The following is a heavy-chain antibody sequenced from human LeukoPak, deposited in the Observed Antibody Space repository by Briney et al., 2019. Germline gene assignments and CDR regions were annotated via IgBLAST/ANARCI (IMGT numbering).Heavy chain of an antibody. V-gene: IGHV4-59*08. Sequence: SETLSLTCTVSGGSISSYYWSWIRQPPGKGLEWIGYIYYSGSTNYNPSLKSRVTISVDTSKNQFSLKLSSVTAADTAVYYCARHARRGYYNDSSGYYFDYWGQGTLVTVSS. J-gene: IGHJ4*02. CDR1: GGSISSYY. CDR2: IYYSGST. D-gene: IGHD3-22*01. CDR3: ARHARRGYYNDSSGYYFDY.